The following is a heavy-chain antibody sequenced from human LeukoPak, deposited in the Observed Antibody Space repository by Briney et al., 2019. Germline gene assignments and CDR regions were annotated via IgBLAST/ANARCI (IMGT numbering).Heavy chain of an antibody. J-gene: IGHJ4*02. D-gene: IGHD5-18*01. CDR3: AKEWGSHGYPLFDY. V-gene: IGHV3-23*01. Sequence: GGSLRLSCAASGFTFSSYAMSWVRQAPGKGLEWVSGIDGSGGSTYYADSVRGRFTISTDNSKNTVYLQMNSLRAEDTAVYYCAKEWGSHGYPLFDYWGQGTLVTVSS. CDR1: GFTFSSYA. CDR2: IDGSGGST.